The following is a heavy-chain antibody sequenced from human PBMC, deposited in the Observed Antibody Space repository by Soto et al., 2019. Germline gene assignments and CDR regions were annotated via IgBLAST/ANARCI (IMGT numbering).Heavy chain of an antibody. CDR3: ARASDDGDLGGPDV. J-gene: IGHJ6*02. CDR2: ISSSSSTI. V-gene: IGHV3-48*01. CDR1: GFTFSSYS. Sequence: EVQLVESGGGLVQPGGSLRLSCAASGFTFSSYSMNWVRQAPGKGLEWVSYISSSSSTIYYADSVKGRFTISRDNAKNSLYLQMNSLRAEDTAVYYCARASDDGDLGGPDVWGQGTTVTVS. D-gene: IGHD4-17*01.